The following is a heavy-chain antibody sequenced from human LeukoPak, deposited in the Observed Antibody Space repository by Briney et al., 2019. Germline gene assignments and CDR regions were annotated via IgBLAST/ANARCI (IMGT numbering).Heavy chain of an antibody. J-gene: IGHJ5*02. Sequence: SETLSLTCTVSGGSISSYYWSWIRQPPGKGLEWIGYIYYSGSTNYNPSLKSRVTISVDTPKNQFSLKLSSVTAADTAVYYCARGSGVVPAAMSRYSGYDFKSRYNWFDPWGQGTLVTVSS. CDR3: ARGSGVVPAAMSRYSGYDFKSRYNWFDP. CDR2: IYYSGST. CDR1: GGSISSYY. V-gene: IGHV4-59*01. D-gene: IGHD2-2*01.